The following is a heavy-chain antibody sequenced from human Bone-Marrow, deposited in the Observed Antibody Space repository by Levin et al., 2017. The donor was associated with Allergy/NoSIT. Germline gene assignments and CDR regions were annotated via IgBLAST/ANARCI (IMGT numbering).Heavy chain of an antibody. CDR2: IIGSGGST. CDR1: GFPFSHSA. D-gene: IGHD3-22*01. J-gene: IGHJ4*02. Sequence: LSLTCAASGFPFSHSAMDWVRQAPGKGLEWVSAIIGSGGSTYYADSVKGRFTISRDNSKNTLYLQMNSLRAEDTAVYYCAKRDHDSSGRWGQGTLVTVSS. CDR3: AKRDHDSSGR. V-gene: IGHV3-23*01.